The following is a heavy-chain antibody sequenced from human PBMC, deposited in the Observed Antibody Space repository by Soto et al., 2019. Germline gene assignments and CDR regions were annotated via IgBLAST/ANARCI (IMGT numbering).Heavy chain of an antibody. V-gene: IGHV3-11*01. Sequence: GGSLRLSCAASGFTFSDYYMSWIRQAPGKGLEWVSYISSSGSTIYYADSVKGRFTISRDNAKNSLYLQMNSLRAEDTAVYYCARSYDFWSGPDTYIDYWGQGTLVTVSS. CDR2: ISSSGSTI. CDR3: ARSYDFWSGPDTYIDY. J-gene: IGHJ4*02. D-gene: IGHD3-3*01. CDR1: GFTFSDYY.